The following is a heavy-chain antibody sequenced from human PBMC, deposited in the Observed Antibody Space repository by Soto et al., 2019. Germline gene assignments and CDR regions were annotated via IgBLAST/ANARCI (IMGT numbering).Heavy chain of an antibody. CDR2: INPNSGGT. CDR1: GYTFSDYY. V-gene: IGHV1-2*04. CDR3: ARGAPVMVVTGHGMDV. Sequence: GASVKVSCKASGYTFSDYYMHWVRQAPGQGLEWLGWINPNSGGTKYAQRFQGWVTMTRDTSISTAYMELSSLRSDDGAVYYCARGAPVMVVTGHGMDVWGQGTTVTVSS. J-gene: IGHJ6*02. D-gene: IGHD2-15*01.